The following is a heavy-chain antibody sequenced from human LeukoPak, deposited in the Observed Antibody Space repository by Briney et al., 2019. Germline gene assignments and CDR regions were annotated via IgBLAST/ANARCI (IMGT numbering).Heavy chain of an antibody. CDR2: INHSGST. V-gene: IGHV4-34*01. J-gene: IGHJ6*02. Sequence: SETLSLTCAVYGGSFSGYYWSWIRQPPGKGLEWIGEINHSGSTNYNPSLKSRVTISVDTSKNQFSLKLSSVTAADTAVYYSYYYYGMDVWGQGTTVIVSS. CDR3: YYYYGMDV. CDR1: GGSFSGYY.